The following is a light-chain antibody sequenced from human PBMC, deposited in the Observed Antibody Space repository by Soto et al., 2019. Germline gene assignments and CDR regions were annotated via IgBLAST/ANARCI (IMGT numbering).Light chain of an antibody. V-gene: IGLV2-23*02. J-gene: IGLJ2*01. CDR2: EVT. CDR3: CAYAGSSTFVI. CDR1: SSDVGSYNL. Sequence: QSVLTQPASVSGSPGQSITISCTGTSSDVGSYNLVSWYQQHPGKVPKLMIYEVTKRPSGVSNRFSGSKSGNTASLTISGLKAEDEADYYCCAYAGSSTFVIFGGGTKLTVL.